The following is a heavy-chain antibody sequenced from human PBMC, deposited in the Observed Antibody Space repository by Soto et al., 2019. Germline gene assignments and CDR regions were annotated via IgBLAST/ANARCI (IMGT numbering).Heavy chain of an antibody. CDR2: FSLSGTT. CDR1: GASITGSSY. CDR3: ARGMTPPGAPAWYYFDS. D-gene: IGHD2-8*02. V-gene: IGHV4-4*07. Sequence: SETLSLTCTVSGASITGSSYWSWIRQPAGKGLEWIGRFSLSGTTDYNPSLRSRVTMSADVSKNQFSLRLTSVTAADTALYYCARGMTPPGAPAWYYFDSWGQGTLVTVSS. J-gene: IGHJ4*02.